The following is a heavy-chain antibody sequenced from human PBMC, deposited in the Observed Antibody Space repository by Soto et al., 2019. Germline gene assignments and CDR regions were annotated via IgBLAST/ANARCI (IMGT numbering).Heavy chain of an antibody. J-gene: IGHJ5*02. CDR3: ARHNRYSSTWFEGWFDP. D-gene: IGHD6-13*01. V-gene: IGHV5-51*01. CDR1: GYSFTNYW. CDR2: NHPGDSDT. Sequence: GESLKISCQGSGYSFTNYWVGWVRQIPGRGLEWMGINHPGDSDTRYSPFFQGQVTISADKSISTAYLQWSSLKASDTAMYYCARHNRYSSTWFEGWFDPWGQGTLVTVSS.